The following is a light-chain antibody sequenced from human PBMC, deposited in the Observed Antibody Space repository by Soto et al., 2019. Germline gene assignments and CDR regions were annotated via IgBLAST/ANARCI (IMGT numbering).Light chain of an antibody. CDR2: DAS. Sequence: DIQLTQSPSTLSASVGDTVTITCRASQSINTWVAWYQQKPGKAPKLLIYDASSLESGVPSRVSGSGSGTEFTLTISSLQPDDFATYYCQQYNTFWTFGPGTKVDIK. CDR3: QQYNTFWT. CDR1: QSINTW. J-gene: IGKJ1*01. V-gene: IGKV1-5*01.